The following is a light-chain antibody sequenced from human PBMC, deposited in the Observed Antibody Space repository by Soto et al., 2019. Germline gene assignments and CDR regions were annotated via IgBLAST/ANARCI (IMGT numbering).Light chain of an antibody. Sequence: EIVLTQSPATLSLSPGERATLSCRASESIRTYLAWYQQRRGQAPRLLIYDASNRATGIPARFSGSGSGTDITLTISSLEPEDFAVYYCQHRSNWSFGQGTRLEIK. CDR1: ESIRTY. V-gene: IGKV3-11*01. J-gene: IGKJ5*01. CDR3: QHRSNWS. CDR2: DAS.